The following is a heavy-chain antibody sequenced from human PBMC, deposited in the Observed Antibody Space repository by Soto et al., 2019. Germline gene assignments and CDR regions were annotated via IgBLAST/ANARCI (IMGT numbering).Heavy chain of an antibody. J-gene: IGHJ4*02. D-gene: IGHD1-26*01. Sequence: SETLSLTCSVSCASISSNFWSWVRQPPGKGLEWIGYIYFGGTTQSNPSLKGRATISPDTSKNQFTLNLTSVTAADTAVYYCAGDIRSGSYRFDYWGQGTLVTVSS. CDR3: AGDIRSGSYRFDY. V-gene: IGHV4-59*12. CDR1: CASISSNF. CDR2: IYFGGTT.